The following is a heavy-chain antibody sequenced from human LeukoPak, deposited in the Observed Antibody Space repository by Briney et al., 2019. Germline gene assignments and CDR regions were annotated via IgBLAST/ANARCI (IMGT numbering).Heavy chain of an antibody. CDR3: ARPRTPYYYGSGSCYILTPEYYFDY. CDR1: GYSFTSYW. CDR2: IYPGDSDT. J-gene: IGHJ4*02. Sequence: GESLKISCKGSGYSFTSYWIGWVRQLPGKGLEWMGIIYPGDSDTRYSPSFQGQVTISADKSISTAYLQWSSLKASDTAMYCCARPRTPYYYGSGSCYILTPEYYFDYWGQGTLVTVSS. D-gene: IGHD3-10*01. V-gene: IGHV5-51*01.